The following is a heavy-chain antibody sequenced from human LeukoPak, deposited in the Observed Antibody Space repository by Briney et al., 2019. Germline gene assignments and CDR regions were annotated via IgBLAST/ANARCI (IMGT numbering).Heavy chain of an antibody. D-gene: IGHD3-16*01. CDR3: ARSGGYATTWDY. V-gene: IGHV4-59*08. J-gene: IGHJ4*02. Sequence: SETLSLTCTVSGGSISNYYWSWIRQPPGKGLEWIGFIFHSGSTNYNPSLKSRVSLSIDTAKNQFSLKLNSVTAADTALYYCARSGGYATTWDYWGQGTLVTVSS. CDR2: IFHSGST. CDR1: GGSISNYY.